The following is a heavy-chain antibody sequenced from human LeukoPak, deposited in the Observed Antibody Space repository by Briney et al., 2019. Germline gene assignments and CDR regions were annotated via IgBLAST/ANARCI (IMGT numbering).Heavy chain of an antibody. CDR1: GGSISSYY. CDR3: AKRQGPNSGSYDYFDP. J-gene: IGHJ5*02. Sequence: PSETLSLTCTVSGGSISSYYWSWIRQPPGQGLEWIAYIHSSGYTNYNPSLESRVTISVDTSMNQFSLKVSSVTAADTAVYYCAKRQGPNSGSYDYFDPWGQGTLVTVSS. V-gene: IGHV4-4*09. D-gene: IGHD1-26*01. CDR2: IHSSGYT.